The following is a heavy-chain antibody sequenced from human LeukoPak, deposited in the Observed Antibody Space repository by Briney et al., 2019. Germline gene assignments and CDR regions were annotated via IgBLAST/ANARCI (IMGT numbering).Heavy chain of an antibody. CDR1: GFTFSSYW. V-gene: IGHV3-74*01. D-gene: IGHD6-13*01. J-gene: IGHJ4*02. Sequence: GGSLRLSCAASGFTFSSYWMHWVRQAPGKGLVWVSHINGDGTTTNYADSVKGRFTISRDNAKNTGYLQMNSLRAEDTAVYYCAKGGSSSPRSTFDYWGQGTLLTVSS. CDR3: AKGGSSSPRSTFDY. CDR2: INGDGTTT.